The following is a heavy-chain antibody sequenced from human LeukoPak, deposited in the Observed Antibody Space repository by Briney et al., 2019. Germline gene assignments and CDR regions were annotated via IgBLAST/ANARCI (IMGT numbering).Heavy chain of an antibody. Sequence: ASVKVSCKASGYTFTSYDINWVRQATGQGLEWMGWMNPNSGNTGYAQKFQGRVTMTRNTSISTAYMELSSLRSEDTAVYYCARVAPRYCSSTSCYGRSYYYYYYMDVWGKGTTVTISS. CDR2: MNPNSGNT. CDR3: ARVAPRYCSSTSCYGRSYYYYYYMDV. D-gene: IGHD2-2*01. CDR1: GYTFTSYD. V-gene: IGHV1-8*01. J-gene: IGHJ6*03.